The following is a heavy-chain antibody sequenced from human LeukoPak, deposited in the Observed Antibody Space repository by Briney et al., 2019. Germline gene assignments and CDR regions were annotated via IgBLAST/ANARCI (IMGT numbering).Heavy chain of an antibody. V-gene: IGHV1-24*01. CDR1: GYTLTELS. Sequence: ASVKVSCKVSGYTLTELSMHWVRQAPGKGLEWMGGFDPEDGETIYAQKFQGRVTMTEDTSTDTAYMELSSLRSEDTAVYYCATTHISSGSYYVIPYYYMDVWGEGTTVTVSS. CDR2: FDPEDGET. D-gene: IGHD1-26*01. CDR3: ATTHISSGSYYVIPYYYMDV. J-gene: IGHJ6*03.